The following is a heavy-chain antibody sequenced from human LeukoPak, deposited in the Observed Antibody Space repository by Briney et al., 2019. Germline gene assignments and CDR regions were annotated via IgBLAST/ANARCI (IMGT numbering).Heavy chain of an antibody. Sequence: GGPLRLSCAASGFTFSSYAMHWVRQAPGKGLEGVAVISYDGSNKYYADSVKGRFTISRGNSKNTLYLQMNSLRAEDTAVYYCATNSEGYFDYWGQGTLVTVSS. CDR3: ATNSEGYFDY. CDR2: ISYDGSNK. D-gene: IGHD2/OR15-2a*01. J-gene: IGHJ4*02. V-gene: IGHV3-30*04. CDR1: GFTFSSYA.